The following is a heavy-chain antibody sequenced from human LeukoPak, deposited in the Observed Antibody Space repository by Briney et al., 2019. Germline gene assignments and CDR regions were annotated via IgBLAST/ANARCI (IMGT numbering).Heavy chain of an antibody. CDR2: INHSGST. D-gene: IGHD3/OR15-3a*01. CDR3: ARDTWTNWFDP. CDR1: GGSFSGYY. J-gene: IGHJ5*02. V-gene: IGHV4-34*01. Sequence: SETLSLTCAVYGGSFSGYYWSWIRQPPGKGLEWNGEINHSGSTNYNPSLKSRVTISVDTSKNQFSLKLSSVTAADTAVYYCARDTWTNWFDPWGQGTLVTVSS.